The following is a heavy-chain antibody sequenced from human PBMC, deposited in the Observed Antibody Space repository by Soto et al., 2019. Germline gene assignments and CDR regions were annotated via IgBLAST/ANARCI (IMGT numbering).Heavy chain of an antibody. CDR3: ARVLPGIAAAYDAFDV. CDR1: GNSVISATYY. CDR2: IYYDGGT. D-gene: IGHD6-13*01. Sequence: SETLSLTCTVSGNSVISATYYWSWIRQPPGKGLEWIGYIYYDGGTTYNSSLKSRVTISTDTSSSQLSLLLTSATPADAAVYYCARVLPGIAAAYDAFDVWGQGTMVTVSS. J-gene: IGHJ3*01. V-gene: IGHV4-61*01.